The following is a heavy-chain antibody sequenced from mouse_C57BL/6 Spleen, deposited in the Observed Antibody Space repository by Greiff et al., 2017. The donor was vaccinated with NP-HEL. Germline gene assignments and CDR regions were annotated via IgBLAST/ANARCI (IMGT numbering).Heavy chain of an antibody. Sequence: QVQLQQPGAELVKPGASVKLSCKASGYTFTSYWMQWVKQRPGQGLEWIGEIDPSDSHTNYNQKFKGKATLTVDTSSSTAYMQLSSLTSEDSAVYYCARGMGFTTVVEGFDYWGQGTTLTVSS. V-gene: IGHV1-50*01. CDR3: ARGMGFTTVVEGFDY. J-gene: IGHJ2*01. D-gene: IGHD1-1*01. CDR1: GYTFTSYW. CDR2: IDPSDSHT.